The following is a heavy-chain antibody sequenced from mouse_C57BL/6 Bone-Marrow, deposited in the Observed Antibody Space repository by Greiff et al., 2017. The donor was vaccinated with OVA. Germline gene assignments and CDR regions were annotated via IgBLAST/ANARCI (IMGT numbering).Heavy chain of an antibody. CDR1: GFNIKNTY. CDR3: ARSFYYYGSSWAWDY. J-gene: IGHJ4*01. V-gene: IGHV14-3*01. Sequence: EVKLVESVAELVRPGASVKLSCTASGFNIKNTYMHWVKQRPEQGLEWIGRIDPANGNTKYAPKFQGKATITADTSSNTAYLQLSSLTSEDTAIYYCARSFYYYGSSWAWDYWGQGTSVTVSS. D-gene: IGHD1-1*01. CDR2: IDPANGNT.